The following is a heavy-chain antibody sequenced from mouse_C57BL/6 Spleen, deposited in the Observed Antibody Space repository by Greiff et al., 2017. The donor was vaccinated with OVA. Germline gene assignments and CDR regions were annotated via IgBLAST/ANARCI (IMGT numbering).Heavy chain of an antibody. V-gene: IGHV1-59*01. CDR3: ASGDGLAY. CDR1: GYTFTSYW. J-gene: IGHJ3*01. Sequence: QVHVKQPGAELVRPGTSVKLSCKASGYTFTSYWMHWVKQRPGQGLEWIGVIDPSDSYTNYNQKFKGKATLTVDTSSSTAYMQLSSLTSEDSAVYYCASGDGLAYWGQGTLVTVSA. CDR2: IDPSDSYT. D-gene: IGHD2-3*01.